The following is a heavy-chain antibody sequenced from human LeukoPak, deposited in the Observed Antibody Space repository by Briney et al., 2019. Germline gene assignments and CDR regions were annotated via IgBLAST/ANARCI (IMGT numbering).Heavy chain of an antibody. CDR1: GGSISTYY. J-gene: IGHJ4*02. CDR2: IYYSGTT. Sequence: SETLSLTCSVSGGSISTYYWTWIRQSPGKGLEWIGYIYYSGTTNYNPSLESRVTMSVDTSKNEFSLKLSSVTAADTAVYYCARDYSNYILDYWGPGTLVTVSS. CDR3: ARDYSNYILDY. D-gene: IGHD4-11*01. V-gene: IGHV4-59*01.